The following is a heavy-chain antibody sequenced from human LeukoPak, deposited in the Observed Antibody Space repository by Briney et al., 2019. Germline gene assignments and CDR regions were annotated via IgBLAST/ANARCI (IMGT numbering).Heavy chain of an antibody. D-gene: IGHD2-15*01. Sequence: GWSLRLSCAASGFTFNNYDMHWVLQATGKGLDWVAAIGPEGDTYYPDSVKGRFTISRENGKNSLFLQMDSLRAGDSAVYYCARSFHCSGGRCYLDFLLWGQGTLVTVSS. CDR2: IGPEGDT. CDR3: ARSFHCSGGRCYLDFLL. CDR1: GFTFNNYD. J-gene: IGHJ1*01. V-gene: IGHV3-13*01.